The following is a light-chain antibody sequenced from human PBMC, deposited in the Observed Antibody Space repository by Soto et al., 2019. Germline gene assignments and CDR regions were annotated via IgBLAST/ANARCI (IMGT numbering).Light chain of an antibody. Sequence: QSALTQPRSVSGSPGQSVTISCTGSSRDVGGYNYVSWYQQRPGKAPKPMLYDVSKRPSGVPDRFSGSKSGNTASLTISGLQAEDEADYYCCSYAGSYTWVFGGGTKVTVL. CDR1: SRDVGGYNY. J-gene: IGLJ3*02. CDR3: CSYAGSYTWV. CDR2: DVS. V-gene: IGLV2-11*01.